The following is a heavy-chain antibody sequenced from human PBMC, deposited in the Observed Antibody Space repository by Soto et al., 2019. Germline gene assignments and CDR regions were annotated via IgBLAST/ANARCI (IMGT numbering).Heavy chain of an antibody. J-gene: IGHJ4*02. CDR2: INHSGST. CDR1: CGSFSSYY. Sequence: SETLSLTCAVYCGSFSSYYLSWIRQPPGKGLEWIGEINHSGSTNYNPSLKSRVTMSVDKSKNEFSLKLSSVTAADTAVYYCAREGGGYCSGGSCQVDYWGQGTLVTVSS. D-gene: IGHD2-15*01. V-gene: IGHV4-34*01. CDR3: AREGGGYCSGGSCQVDY.